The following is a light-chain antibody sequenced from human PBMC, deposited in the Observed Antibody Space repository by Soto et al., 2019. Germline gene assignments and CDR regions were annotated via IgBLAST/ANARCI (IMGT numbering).Light chain of an antibody. J-gene: IGLJ3*02. CDR3: ETWDFNTRV. CDR2: LEGSGSY. Sequence: VLTQSSSASASLGSSVKLTCTLSSGHSSYIIAWHQQQPGKAPRFLMKLEGSGSYNKGSGVPDRFSGSSSGADRYLTISNLQFEDEADYYCETWDFNTRVFGGGTKLTVL. CDR1: SGHSSYI. V-gene: IGLV4-60*02.